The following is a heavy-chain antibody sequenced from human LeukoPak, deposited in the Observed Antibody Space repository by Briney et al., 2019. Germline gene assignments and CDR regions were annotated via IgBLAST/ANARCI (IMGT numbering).Heavy chain of an antibody. J-gene: IGHJ5*02. CDR2: ISGSGGST. Sequence: GGSLRLSCAASGFTFSSYAMSWVRQAPGKGLEWVSAISGSGGSTYYADSVKGRFTISRDNAKNSLYLQMNSLRAEDTAVYYCAILGGDCSSTSCWGSWFDPWGQGTLVTVSS. CDR1: GFTFSSYA. D-gene: IGHD2-2*01. CDR3: AILGGDCSSTSCWGSWFDP. V-gene: IGHV3-23*01.